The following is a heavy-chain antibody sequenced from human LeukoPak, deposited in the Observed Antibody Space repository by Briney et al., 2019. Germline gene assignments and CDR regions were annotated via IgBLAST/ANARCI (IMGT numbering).Heavy chain of an antibody. Sequence: PGGSLRLSCAASGFTFSSYSMNWVRQAPGKGLEWVSSISSSSSYIYYADSVKGRFTISRDNAKNSLYLQMSSLRAEDTAVYYCAREVAGVQWNYYYYGMDVWGQGTTVTVSS. CDR1: GFTFSSYS. J-gene: IGHJ6*02. V-gene: IGHV3-21*01. D-gene: IGHD6-19*01. CDR2: ISSSSSYI. CDR3: AREVAGVQWNYYYYGMDV.